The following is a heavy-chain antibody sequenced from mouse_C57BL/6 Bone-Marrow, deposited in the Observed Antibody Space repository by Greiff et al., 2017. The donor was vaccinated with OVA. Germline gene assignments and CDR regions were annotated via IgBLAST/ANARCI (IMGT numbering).Heavy chain of an antibody. CDR2: IRNKANGYTT. J-gene: IGHJ1*03. CDR3: ASLVASYWYFDV. D-gene: IGHD1-1*01. CDR1: GFTFTDYY. Sequence: DVQLVESGGGLVQPGGSLSLSCAASGFTFTDYYMSWVRQPPGKALKWLGFIRNKANGYTTEYSASVKGRFTISRDNSQSILYLQMNALRAEDSATYYCASLVASYWYFDVWGTGTTVTVSS. V-gene: IGHV7-3*01.